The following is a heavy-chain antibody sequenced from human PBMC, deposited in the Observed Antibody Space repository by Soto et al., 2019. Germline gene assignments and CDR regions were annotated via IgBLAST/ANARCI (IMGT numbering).Heavy chain of an antibody. Sequence: PGGSLRLSCAASGFTFDDYAMHWVRRAPGKGLEWVSGISWNGGAIGYADSVKGRFNISRDNAKTTVYLQMNDLRPDDTAVYYCSTWNEREHAYDVWGQGTKVTV. V-gene: IGHV3-9*01. J-gene: IGHJ3*01. CDR2: ISWNGGAI. D-gene: IGHD1-1*01. CDR1: GFTFDDYA. CDR3: STWNEREHAYDV.